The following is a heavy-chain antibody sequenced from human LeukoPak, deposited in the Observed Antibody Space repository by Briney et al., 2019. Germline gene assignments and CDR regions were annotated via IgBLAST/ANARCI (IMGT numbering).Heavy chain of an antibody. Sequence: GGSLRISCKGSGYTFSSYRIGWVRQMPGKGLEWMGIIYPGDSDTRYSPSLQGQVTISVDTSIGTAYLQWSSLKASDTAIYYCARQNDFRLDYWGQGTLVTVSS. V-gene: IGHV5-51*01. CDR3: ARQNDFRLDY. J-gene: IGHJ4*02. CDR2: IYPGDSDT. CDR1: GYTFSSYR. D-gene: IGHD3-3*01.